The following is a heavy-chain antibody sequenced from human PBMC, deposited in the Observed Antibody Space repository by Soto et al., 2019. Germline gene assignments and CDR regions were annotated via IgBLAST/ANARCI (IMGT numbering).Heavy chain of an antibody. D-gene: IGHD6-13*01. CDR2: MNPNSGNT. Sequence: QVQLVQSGAEAKKPGASVKVSCKASGYTFTSYDINWVRQATGQGLEWMGWMNPNSGNTGYAQKFQGRVTMTRNTSISTAYMELSSLRSEDTAVYYCARAEHSSSWYGGGGWFDPWGQGTLVTVSS. V-gene: IGHV1-8*01. CDR3: ARAEHSSSWYGGGGWFDP. J-gene: IGHJ5*02. CDR1: GYTFTSYD.